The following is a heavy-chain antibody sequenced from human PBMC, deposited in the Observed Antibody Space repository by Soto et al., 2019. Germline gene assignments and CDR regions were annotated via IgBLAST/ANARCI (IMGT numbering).Heavy chain of an antibody. V-gene: IGHV1-18*01. J-gene: IGHJ6*02. CDR1: GYTFTSYG. CDR2: ISAYNGNT. CDR3: AREGGWGDRRYYYYGMDV. Sequence: QVQLVQSGAEVKKPGASVKVSCKASGYTFTSYGISWVRQAPGQGLEWMGWISAYNGNTNYAQKLQGRVTMTTDTSTRTAYMELRSLRSDDTAVYYCAREGGWGDRRYYYYGMDVWGQGTTVTVSS. D-gene: IGHD2-21*02.